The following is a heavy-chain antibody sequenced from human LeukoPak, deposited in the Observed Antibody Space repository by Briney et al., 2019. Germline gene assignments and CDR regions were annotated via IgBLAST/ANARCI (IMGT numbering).Heavy chain of an antibody. CDR1: GYTFTGYY. V-gene: IGHV1-2*02. Sequence: GSVKVSCKASGYTFTGYYMHWVRQAPGQGLELMGWINPNSGGTNYAQKFQGRVTMTRDTSISTAYMELSRLRSDDTAVYYCASLLGYCSGGSCSPYYFDYWGQGTLVTVSS. CDR2: INPNSGGT. CDR3: ASLLGYCSGGSCSPYYFDY. D-gene: IGHD2-15*01. J-gene: IGHJ4*02.